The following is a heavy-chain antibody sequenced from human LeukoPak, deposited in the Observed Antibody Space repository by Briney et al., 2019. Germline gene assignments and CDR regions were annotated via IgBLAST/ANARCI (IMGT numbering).Heavy chain of an antibody. D-gene: IGHD3-10*01. Sequence: EATETLLHGFAGHYEELSYYYWTWIPWPRGRVLEWIGEIHHPAAFNCNAYLKSRVTISLATSNTQFSLQLTSMTAADTDYYFCARGGGQRRSWLDLWGQGTLVTVPS. V-gene: IGHV4-34*01. CDR2: IHHPAAF. CDR1: YEELSYYY. CDR3: ARGGGQRRSWLDL. J-gene: IGHJ5*02.